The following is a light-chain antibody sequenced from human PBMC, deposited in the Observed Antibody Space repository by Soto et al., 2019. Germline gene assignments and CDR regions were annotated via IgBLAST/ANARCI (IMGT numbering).Light chain of an antibody. V-gene: IGKV3-15*01. Sequence: EIAMTQSPVTLPVSPGESATLSCLASQSVSTTVAWFQQKPGQAPRLLIYGASTSATGIPARFSGSGSGTEFTLTISSLQSEDFAVYYCQQYNNWPWTFGQGTKVELK. CDR3: QQYNNWPWT. J-gene: IGKJ1*01. CDR1: QSVSTT. CDR2: GAS.